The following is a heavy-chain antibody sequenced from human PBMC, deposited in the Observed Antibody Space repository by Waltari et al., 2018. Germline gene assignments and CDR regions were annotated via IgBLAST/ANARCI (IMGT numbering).Heavy chain of an antibody. Sequence: EVQLLESGGGLVQPGGSLRLSCAASGFTFSSYAMSWVRQAPGKGLEWVSAISGSGGSTDYADCVKGRFTISRDNSKNTLYLQMNSLRAEDTAVYYCAKGGWQGTYYFDYWGQGTLVTVSS. CDR3: AKGGWQGTYYFDY. CDR2: ISGSGGST. CDR1: GFTFSSYA. V-gene: IGHV3-23*01. D-gene: IGHD6-19*01. J-gene: IGHJ4*02.